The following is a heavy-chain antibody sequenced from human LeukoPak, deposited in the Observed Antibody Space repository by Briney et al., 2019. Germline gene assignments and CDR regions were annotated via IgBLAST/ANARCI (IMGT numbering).Heavy chain of an antibody. J-gene: IGHJ3*02. CDR2: ISSSSSYI. V-gene: IGHV3-21*01. CDR1: GFTFSSYS. Sequence: GGSLRLSCAASGFTFSSYSMNWVRQAPGKGLEWVSSISSSSSYIYYADSVKGRFTISRDNAKNSLYLQMNSLRAEDTAVYYCARSTTVADDAFDIWGQGTMVTVSS. CDR3: ARSTTVADDAFDI. D-gene: IGHD5/OR15-5a*01.